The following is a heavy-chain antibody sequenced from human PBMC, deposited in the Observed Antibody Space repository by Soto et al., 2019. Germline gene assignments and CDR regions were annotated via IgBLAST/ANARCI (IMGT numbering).Heavy chain of an antibody. V-gene: IGHV4-39*01. Sequence: SETLSLTCTVSGGSVSSNSYSWGWIRQSPGKGLEWIGTIYSSENTYYNPSLLGRVTISVDTSKNEFSLRLSSVTAADTAVYYCVRLNGYCVSTNCHGYYGMDVWGQGTTVTVSS. CDR3: VRLNGYCVSTNCHGYYGMDV. CDR1: GGSVSSNSYS. CDR2: IYSSENT. D-gene: IGHD2-2*03. J-gene: IGHJ6*02.